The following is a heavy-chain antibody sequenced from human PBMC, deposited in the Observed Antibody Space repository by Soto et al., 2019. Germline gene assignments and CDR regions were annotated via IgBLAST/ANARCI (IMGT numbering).Heavy chain of an antibody. J-gene: IGHJ4*02. CDR1: GGSISNYF. V-gene: IGHV4-4*07. CDR3: ARGGQDFWSGPFDY. Sequence: SETLSLTCTVSGGSISNYFCNWIRQPAGKGLEWIGRIDNSGSTNYNPSLKSRITMSADTSRNQFSLKLNSVTAADTAVYYCARGGQDFWSGPFDYWGQGALVTSPQ. D-gene: IGHD3-3*01. CDR2: IDNSGST.